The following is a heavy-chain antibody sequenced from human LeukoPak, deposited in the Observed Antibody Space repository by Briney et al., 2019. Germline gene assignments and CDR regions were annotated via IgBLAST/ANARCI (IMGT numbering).Heavy chain of an antibody. Sequence: SGTPSPPLAGLGWSLSGFSWGGMPPPPGKGRGGGVGNKHSGSTNYNPSLKSRVPISVDTSKNQFSLKLSSVTAADTAVYYCARVWATGGSSSSFGWFDPWGQGTLVTVSS. D-gene: IGHD6-6*01. CDR2: NKHSGST. CDR3: ARVWATGGSSSSFGWFDP. CDR1: GWSLSGFS. V-gene: IGHV4-34*01. J-gene: IGHJ5*02.